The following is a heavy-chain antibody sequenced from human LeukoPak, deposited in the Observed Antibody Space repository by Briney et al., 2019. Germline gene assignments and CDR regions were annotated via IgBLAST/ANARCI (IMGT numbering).Heavy chain of an antibody. CDR3: ATFQRDTIFGVARFDP. V-gene: IGHV1-24*01. D-gene: IGHD3-3*01. CDR1: GYTLTELS. J-gene: IGHJ5*02. CDR2: FDPEDGET. Sequence: GASVKVSCKVSGYTLTELSMHWVRQAPGKGLEWMGGFDPEDGETIYAQKFQGRVTMTEDTSTDTAYMELSSLRSEDTAVYYCATFQRDTIFGVARFDPWGQGTLVTVSS.